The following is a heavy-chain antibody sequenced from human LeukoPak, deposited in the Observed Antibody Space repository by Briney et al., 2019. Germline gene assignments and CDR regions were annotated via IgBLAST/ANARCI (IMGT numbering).Heavy chain of an antibody. CDR1: GFTFSNYA. D-gene: IGHD3-10*01. Sequence: QPGRSLRLSCAASGFTFSNYAIHWVRQAPGKGLEWVAVISYDGSNKYYADSVKGRFTISRDNSKNTLYLQMSSLRAEDTAVYYCARSYRTFGQLFWDYFDYWGQRTLVTVSS. CDR2: ISYDGSNK. CDR3: ARSYRTFGQLFWDYFDY. V-gene: IGHV3-30*04. J-gene: IGHJ4*02.